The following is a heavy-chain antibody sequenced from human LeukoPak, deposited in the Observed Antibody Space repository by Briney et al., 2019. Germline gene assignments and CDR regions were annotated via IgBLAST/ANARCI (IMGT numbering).Heavy chain of an antibody. J-gene: IGHJ4*02. D-gene: IGHD4-17*01. Sequence: KPGGSLRLSCAASGFTFSSYEMNWVRQAPGKGLEGVSYISSSGSTIYYADSVKGRFTISRDNAKNSLYLQMNSLRAEDTAVYYCARDLDYGDYGRFFDYWGQGTLVTVSS. CDR1: GFTFSSYE. CDR3: ARDLDYGDYGRFFDY. CDR2: ISSSGSTI. V-gene: IGHV3-48*03.